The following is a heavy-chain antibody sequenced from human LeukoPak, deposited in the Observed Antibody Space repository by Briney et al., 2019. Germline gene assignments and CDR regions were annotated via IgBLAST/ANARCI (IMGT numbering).Heavy chain of an antibody. D-gene: IGHD3-10*01. J-gene: IGHJ4*02. CDR1: GYTFTSYD. CDR2: MNPNSGNT. Sequence: ASVNVSCKASGYTFTSYDINWVRQATGQGLEWMGWMNPNSGNTGYAQKFQGRVTMTRNTSISTAYMELSSLRSEDTAVYYCARRLTMVRGGVGYWGQGTLVTVSS. CDR3: ARRLTMVRGGVGY. V-gene: IGHV1-8*01.